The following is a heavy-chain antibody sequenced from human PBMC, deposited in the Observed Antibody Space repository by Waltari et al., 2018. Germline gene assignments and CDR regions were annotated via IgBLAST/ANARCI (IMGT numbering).Heavy chain of an antibody. CDR3: AGQWLVVSKGWFDP. D-gene: IGHD6-19*01. CDR1: GVSISSSSYY. J-gene: IGHJ5*02. Sequence: QVQLQESGPGLVKPSETLSLTCTVSGVSISSSSYYWVWIRQPPGKGLEWIGSIYYGGSTYYNPSLKRRGTITAEPSKNQFSPNLRLGTAAGTAVDYCAGQWLVVSKGWFDPWGQGTLVTVSS. V-gene: IGHV4-39*01. CDR2: IYYGGST.